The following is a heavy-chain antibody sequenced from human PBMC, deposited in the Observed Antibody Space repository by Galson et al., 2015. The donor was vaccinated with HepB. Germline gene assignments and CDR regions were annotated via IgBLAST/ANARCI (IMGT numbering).Heavy chain of an antibody. CDR2: IKSKTDGGTT. D-gene: IGHD5-12*01. V-gene: IGHV3-15*01. Sequence: SLRLSCAASGFTFSNAWMSWVRQAPGKGLEWVGRIKSKTDGGTTDYAAPVKGRFTISRDDSKNTLYLQMNSLKTEDTAVYYCTTDLYSGYITVDYWGQGTLVTVSS. CDR1: GFTFSNAW. J-gene: IGHJ4*02. CDR3: TTDLYSGYITVDY.